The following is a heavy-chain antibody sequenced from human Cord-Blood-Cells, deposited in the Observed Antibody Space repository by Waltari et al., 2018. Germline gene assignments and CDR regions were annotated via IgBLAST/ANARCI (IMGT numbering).Heavy chain of an antibody. J-gene: IGHJ3*02. CDR1: GYTFTSYD. Sequence: QVQLVQSGAEVKKPGASVKVSCKASGYTFTSYDINWVRQATGQGLEWMGWLNPNSGNTGYAQKFQGRVTITRNTSISTAYMELSSMRSEDTAVYYCASHIVAAADDAFDIWGQGTMVTVSS. CDR2: LNPNSGNT. CDR3: ASHIVAAADDAFDI. V-gene: IGHV1-8*03. D-gene: IGHD6-13*01.